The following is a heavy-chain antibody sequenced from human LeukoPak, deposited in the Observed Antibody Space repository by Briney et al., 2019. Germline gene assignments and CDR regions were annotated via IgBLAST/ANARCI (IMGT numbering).Heavy chain of an antibody. Sequence: GGSLRLSCAASGFTFSNAWMSWVRQAPGKGLEWVGRIKSKTDGGTTDYAAPVKGRFTISRDDSKNTLYLQVNSLKTEDTAVYYCTTDLRVPAAILYYYYYGMGVWGQGTTVTVSS. CDR1: GFTFSNAW. CDR2: IKSKTDGGTT. D-gene: IGHD2-2*02. CDR3: TTDLRVPAAILYYYYYGMGV. V-gene: IGHV3-15*01. J-gene: IGHJ6*02.